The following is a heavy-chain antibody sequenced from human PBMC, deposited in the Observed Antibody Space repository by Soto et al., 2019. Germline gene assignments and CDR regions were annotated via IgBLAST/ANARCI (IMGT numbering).Heavy chain of an antibody. CDR2: IIPIFGTA. Sequence: GASVKVSCKASGGTFSSYAISWVRQAPGQGLEWMGGIIPIFGTANYAQKFQGRVTITADESTSTAYMELSSLRSEDTAVYYCARSDIVVVVAATGFDYWGQGTLVTVSS. CDR1: GGTFSSYA. D-gene: IGHD2-15*01. V-gene: IGHV1-69*13. J-gene: IGHJ4*02. CDR3: ARSDIVVVVAATGFDY.